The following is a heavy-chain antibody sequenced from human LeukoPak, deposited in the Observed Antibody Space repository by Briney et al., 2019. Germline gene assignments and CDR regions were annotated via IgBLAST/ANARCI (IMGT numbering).Heavy chain of an antibody. J-gene: IGHJ4*01. D-gene: IGHD6-19*01. CDR2: ISDSGRNT. CDR1: GFTFSNYA. V-gene: IGHV3-23*01. Sequence: GGSLRLSCAASGFTFSNYAMTWARQAPGKGLEWVSTISDSGRNTYYADSVKGQFTISRDNSENTLSVQMNSLRVEDTAVYYCAKGRGGSGWFFGFDYWGHGTLVTVSS. CDR3: AKGRGGSGWFFGFDY.